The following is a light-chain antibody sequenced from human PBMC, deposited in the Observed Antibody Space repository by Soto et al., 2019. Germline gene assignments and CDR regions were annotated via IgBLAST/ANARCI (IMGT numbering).Light chain of an antibody. CDR1: QSVSSN. V-gene: IGKV3-15*01. CDR2: GAS. J-gene: IGKJ1*01. Sequence: ERVMTHSPATLSVSQGERATFSCRASQSVSSNLAWYQQKLGQAPRVLIYGASTRATGIPARFTGSGSGTEFILTITSLQSEDSAVYYCQEYNTLPWTFGQGTKVDIK. CDR3: QEYNTLPWT.